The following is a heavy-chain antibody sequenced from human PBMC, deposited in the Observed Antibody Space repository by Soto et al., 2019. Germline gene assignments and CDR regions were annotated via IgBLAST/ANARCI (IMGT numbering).Heavy chain of an antibody. CDR1: GFTFSSYG. D-gene: IGHD3-10*02. CDR3: PGLFGELVDY. V-gene: IGHV3-33*01. J-gene: IGHJ4*02. Sequence: QVQLVESGGGVVQPGRSLRLSCAASGFTFSSYGMHWVRQAPGKGLEWVAVIWYDGSNKYYADSVKGRFTISRDNSKNRLYLQVNSLRAEDTAVCYCPGLFGELVDYWGQGTLVTVSS. CDR2: IWYDGSNK.